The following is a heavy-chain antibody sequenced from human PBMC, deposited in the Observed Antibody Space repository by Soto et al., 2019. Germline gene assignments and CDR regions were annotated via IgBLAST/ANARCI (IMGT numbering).Heavy chain of an antibody. CDR1: RFTISDYY. CDR3: ASGAGGYPFDV. J-gene: IGHJ3*01. V-gene: IGHV3-11*06. Sequence: VGSLRLSCVASRFTISDYYMNWIRQVPGKGLEWLSYISTKGTNTNYADSVKGRFTISRDNAKNSLFLQMDRLRDDDTAVYYCASGAGGYPFDVWGQGTVVTVSS. D-gene: IGHD5-12*01. CDR2: ISTKGTNT.